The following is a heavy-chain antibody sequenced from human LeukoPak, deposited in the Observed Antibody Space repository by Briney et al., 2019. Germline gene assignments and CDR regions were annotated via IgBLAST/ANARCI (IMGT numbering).Heavy chain of an antibody. V-gene: IGHV4-34*01. CDR3: ARNGWQLWQYYFDY. CDR2: INHSGST. D-gene: IGHD5-18*01. J-gene: IGHJ4*02. CDR1: GGSFSGYY. Sequence: SETLSLTCAVYGGSFSGYYWSWIRQPPGKGLEWIGEINHSGSTNYNPSLKSRVTISVDTSKNQFSLKLSSVTAADTAVYYCARNGWQLWQYYFDYWGQGTLVTVSS.